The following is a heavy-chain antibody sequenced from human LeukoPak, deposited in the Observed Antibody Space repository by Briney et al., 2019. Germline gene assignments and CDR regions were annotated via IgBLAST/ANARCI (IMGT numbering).Heavy chain of an antibody. D-gene: IGHD3-9*01. V-gene: IGHV3-21*01. Sequence: GGSLRLSCAASGFTFSSYSMNWVRQAPGKGLEWVSSISSSSSYIYYADSVKGRFTISRDNAKNSLYLQMNSLRAEDTAVYYCACGMDYDIVTGYKDFVELDYWGQGTLVTVSS. CDR3: ACGMDYDIVTGYKDFVELDY. CDR2: ISSSSSYI. CDR1: GFTFSSYS. J-gene: IGHJ4*02.